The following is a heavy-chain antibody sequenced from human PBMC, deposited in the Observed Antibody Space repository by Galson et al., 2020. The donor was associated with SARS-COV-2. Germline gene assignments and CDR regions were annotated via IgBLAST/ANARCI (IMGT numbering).Heavy chain of an antibody. CDR3: ARGICGGTGCYNFDY. Sequence: GGSLRLSCAASGFTVSSNYMTWVRQAPGKGLEWVSIIYSGGTTYYADSVKGRFTISRDNSKNTLLLHMNSLRDEDTAVYYCARGICGGTGCYNFDYWGQGTLVTVSS. D-gene: IGHD2-2*02. CDR2: IYSGGTT. V-gene: IGHV3-53*01. CDR1: GFTVSSNY. J-gene: IGHJ4*02.